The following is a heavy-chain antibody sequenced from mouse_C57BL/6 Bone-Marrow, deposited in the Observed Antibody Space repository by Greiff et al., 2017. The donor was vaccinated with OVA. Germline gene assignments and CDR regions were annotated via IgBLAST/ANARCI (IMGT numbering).Heavy chain of an antibody. CDR2: IYPGSGST. D-gene: IGHD1-1*01. CDR3: ARDYYYGSSYGDAMDY. V-gene: IGHV1-55*01. J-gene: IGHJ4*01. Sequence: QVQLQQPGAELVKPGASVKMSCKASGYTFTSYWITWVKQRPGQGLEWIGDIYPGSGSTNYNEKFKSKATLTVDTSSSTAYMQLSSLTSEDSAVYYCARDYYYGSSYGDAMDYWGQGTSVTVSS. CDR1: GYTFTSYW.